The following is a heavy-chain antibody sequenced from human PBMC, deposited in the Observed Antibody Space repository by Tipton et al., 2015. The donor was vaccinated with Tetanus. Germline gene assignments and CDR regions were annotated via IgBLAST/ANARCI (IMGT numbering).Heavy chain of an antibody. D-gene: IGHD3/OR15-3a*01. J-gene: IGHJ5*02. Sequence: QLVQSGAEVKKPGASVKVSCKASGYTFTHYGVNWVRQAPGQGLEWMGWISLFNENVNHAEKFKGRLTMTTDRSTATVYMDLRSLRSDDTAVYYCARGRGLGPHEYFEHWGQGTLVTVSS. CDR3: ARGRGLGPHEYFEH. V-gene: IGHV1-18*01. CDR2: ISLFNENV. CDR1: GYTFTHYG.